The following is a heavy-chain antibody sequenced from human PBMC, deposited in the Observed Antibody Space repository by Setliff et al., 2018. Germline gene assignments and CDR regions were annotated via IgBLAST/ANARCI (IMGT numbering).Heavy chain of an antibody. V-gene: IGHV4-34*01. Sequence: NPSETLSLTCSVYGESFSNNYWSWIRQTPGKGLEWIGESNHGGSTSYHPSLKSRLTMSVDTSKNQFSLKLTSVTAADTAVYYCARGSRIAGRAIDFWGQGARVTVS. J-gene: IGHJ4*02. CDR3: ARGSRIAGRAIDF. D-gene: IGHD6-6*01. CDR1: GESFSNNY. CDR2: SNHGGST.